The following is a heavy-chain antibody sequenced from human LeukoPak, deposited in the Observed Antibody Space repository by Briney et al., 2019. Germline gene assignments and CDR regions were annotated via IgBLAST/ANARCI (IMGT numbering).Heavy chain of an antibody. D-gene: IGHD3-9*01. CDR2: ISAYNGNT. J-gene: IGHJ4*02. V-gene: IGHV1-18*01. CDR3: ARDSTEYFDWLLYYDY. CDR1: GYTFTSYG. Sequence: GASVKVSCKASGYTFTSYGISWVRQAPGQGLEWMGWISAYNGNTNYAQKLQGRVTMTTDTSTSTAYMELRSLRSDDTAVYYCARDSTEYFDWLLYYDYWGQGTMVTVSS.